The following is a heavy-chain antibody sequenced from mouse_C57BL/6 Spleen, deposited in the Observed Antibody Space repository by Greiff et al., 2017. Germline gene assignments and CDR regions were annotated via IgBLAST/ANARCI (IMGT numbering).Heavy chain of an antibody. V-gene: IGHV1-26*01. Sequence: EVQLQQSGPELVKPGASVKISCKASGYTFTDYYMNWVKQSHGKSLEWIGDINPNNGGTSYNQKFKGKATLTVDKSSSTAYMELRSLTSEDSAVYYCARKGPRGAMDYWGQGTSVTVSS. CDR3: ARKGPRGAMDY. J-gene: IGHJ4*01. D-gene: IGHD2-10*02. CDR2: INPNNGGT. CDR1: GYTFTDYY.